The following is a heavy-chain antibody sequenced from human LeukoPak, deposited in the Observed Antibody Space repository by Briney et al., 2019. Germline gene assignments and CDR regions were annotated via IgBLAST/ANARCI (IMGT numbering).Heavy chain of an antibody. CDR3: ARHLWELLRVFDY. CDR1: GGSISSSSYY. D-gene: IGHD1-26*01. V-gene: IGHV4-39*01. J-gene: IGHJ4*02. CDR2: IYYSGST. Sequence: PSETLSLTCTVSGGSISSSSYYWGWIRQPPGKGLEWIGSIYYSGSTYYNPSLKSRVTISVDTSENQFSLKLSSVTAADTAVYYCARHLWELLRVFDYWGQGTLVTVSS.